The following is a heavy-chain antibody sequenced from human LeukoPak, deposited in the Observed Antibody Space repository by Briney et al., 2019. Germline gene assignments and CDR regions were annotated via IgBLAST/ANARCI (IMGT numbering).Heavy chain of an antibody. Sequence: SETLSLTCAVSGGSISSGGYSWSWIRQPPGKGLEWIVYIYHSGSTYYNPSLKSRVTISVDRSKNQFSLKLSSVTAADTAVYYCARVAYYDSSGYPPNWFDPWGQGTLVTVSS. CDR1: GGSISSGGYS. V-gene: IGHV4-30-2*01. J-gene: IGHJ5*02. CDR2: IYHSGST. D-gene: IGHD3-22*01. CDR3: ARVAYYDSSGYPPNWFDP.